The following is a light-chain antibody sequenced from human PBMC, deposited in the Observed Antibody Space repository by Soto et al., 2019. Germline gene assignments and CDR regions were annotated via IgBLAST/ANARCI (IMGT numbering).Light chain of an antibody. V-gene: IGKV2-28*01. CDR2: LGS. J-gene: IGKJ1*01. CDR3: MQPLQSWT. CDR1: QSLLHSNGYNY. Sequence: LVTQSQLSLPVNPGEPASISCRSSQSLLHSNGYNYLDWYLQKPGQSPQLLIYLGSNRASGVPDRFSGSGSGTDFTLKISRVEAEDVGVDYCMQPLQSWTFGQRTKV.